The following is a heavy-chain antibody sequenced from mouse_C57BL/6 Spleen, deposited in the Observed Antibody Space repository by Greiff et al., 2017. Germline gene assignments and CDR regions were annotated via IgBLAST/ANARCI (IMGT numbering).Heavy chain of an antibody. Sequence: SGPELVKPGASVKMSCKASGYTFTDYNMHWVKQSHGKSLEWIGYINPNNGGTSYNQKFKGKATLTVNKSSSTAYMELRSLTSEDSAVYYCARYYGSSWFAYWGQGTLVTVSA. V-gene: IGHV1-22*01. D-gene: IGHD1-1*01. CDR1: GYTFTDYN. J-gene: IGHJ3*01. CDR2: INPNNGGT. CDR3: ARYYGSSWFAY.